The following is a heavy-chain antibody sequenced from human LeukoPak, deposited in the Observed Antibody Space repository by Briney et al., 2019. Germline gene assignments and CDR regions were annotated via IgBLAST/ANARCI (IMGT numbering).Heavy chain of an antibody. D-gene: IGHD1-14*01. CDR2: ISSSSSTI. CDR1: GFTFSSYS. J-gene: IGHJ4*02. CDR3: AKPAKTDYADY. Sequence: GGSLRLSCAASGFTFSSYSMNWVRQAPGKGLEWVSYISSSSSTIYYADSVKGRFTISRDNSKNTLYLQMNRLRAEDTAVYYCAKPAKTDYADYWGQGTLVTVSS. V-gene: IGHV3-48*01.